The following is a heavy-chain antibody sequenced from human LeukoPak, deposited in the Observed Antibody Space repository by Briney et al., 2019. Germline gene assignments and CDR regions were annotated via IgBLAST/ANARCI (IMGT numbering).Heavy chain of an antibody. J-gene: IGHJ4*02. V-gene: IGHV4-59*01. CDR1: GGSISSYY. D-gene: IGHD1-26*01. CDR2: IYYSGST. CDR3: ARERSSVGAREPLFDY. Sequence: SETLSLTCTVSGGSISSYYWSWIRQPPGKGLEWIGYIYYSGSTNYNPSLKSRVTISVDTSKNQFSLKLSSVTAADTAVYYCARERSSVGAREPLFDYWGQGTLVTVSS.